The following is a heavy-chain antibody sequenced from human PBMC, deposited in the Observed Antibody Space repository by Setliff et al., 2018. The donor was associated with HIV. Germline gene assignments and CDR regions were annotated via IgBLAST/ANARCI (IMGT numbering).Heavy chain of an antibody. V-gene: IGHV4-61*09. CDR2: IYTSGST. Sequence: SETLSLTCTVSGGSISSGSYYWSWIRQPAGKGLEWIGHIYTSGSTNYNPSLKSRVTISVDTSQNHFSLKLSSVTAADTAVYYCARSERNYDILTGRLVDGFDIWGQGTMVTVSS. D-gene: IGHD3-9*01. J-gene: IGHJ3*02. CDR3: ARSERNYDILTGRLVDGFDI. CDR1: GGSISSGSYY.